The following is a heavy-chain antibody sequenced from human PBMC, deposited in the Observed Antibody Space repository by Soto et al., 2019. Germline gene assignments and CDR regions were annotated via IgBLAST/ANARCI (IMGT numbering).Heavy chain of an antibody. CDR1: GGSISSSSYY. CDR2: IYYSGST. V-gene: IGHV4-39*01. J-gene: IGHJ5*02. CDR3: ARHRPCSMVRGAKNWFDP. Sequence: QLQLQESGPGVVKPSETLSLTCTVSGGSISSSSYYWGWIRQPPGKGLEWIGSIYYSGSTYYNPSLKRRVTISVDTSKNRFSLKLSSVTAADTAVYYCARHRPCSMVRGAKNWFDPCGRGTMVAVSA. D-gene: IGHD3-10*01.